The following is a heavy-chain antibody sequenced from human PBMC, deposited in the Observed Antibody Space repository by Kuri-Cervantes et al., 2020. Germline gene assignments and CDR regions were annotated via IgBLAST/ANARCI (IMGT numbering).Heavy chain of an antibody. Sequence: SQTLSLTCAVSGVSISSSSWSWIRLAAGKGLEWIGRLQSSGSTNYNPSLKSRVTISKGRSQNQFSLRLTSVTAADTAVYYCARGVEGFLDYFNYWGQGTLVTVSS. V-gene: IGHV4-59*10. D-gene: IGHD2-15*01. CDR3: ARGVEGFLDYFNY. J-gene: IGHJ4*02. CDR2: LQSSGST. CDR1: GVSISSSS.